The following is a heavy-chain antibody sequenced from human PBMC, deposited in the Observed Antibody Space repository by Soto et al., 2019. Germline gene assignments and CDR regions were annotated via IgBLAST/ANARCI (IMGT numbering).Heavy chain of an antibody. CDR2: IYYSGST. D-gene: IGHD3-22*01. CDR3: ARGTHDRSGYYLPFDY. CDR1: GGFISSGGYY. J-gene: IGHJ4*02. V-gene: IGHV4-31*03. Sequence: QVQLQESGPGLVKPSQTLSLTCTVSGGFISSGGYYWSWIRQHPGKGLEWIGDIYYSGSTYYNPSLKSRITISVDTSKNQFSLKLSSVTAADTAVYYCARGTHDRSGYYLPFDYWGQGTLVTVSS.